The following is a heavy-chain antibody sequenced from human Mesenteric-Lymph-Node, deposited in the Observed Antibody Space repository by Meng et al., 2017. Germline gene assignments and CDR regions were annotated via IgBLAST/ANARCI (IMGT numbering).Heavy chain of an antibody. Sequence: SETLSLTCTVSGYSISSVYYWGWIRQPPGKGLEWIGSIYHSGSTYYNPSLKSRVTIAVDTSKNQFSLKLSSVTAADTAVYYCARDEVVGVTAAMSAAQYYYGMDVWGQGTTVTVSS. V-gene: IGHV4-38-2*02. J-gene: IGHJ6*02. CDR3: ARDEVVGVTAAMSAAQYYYGMDV. D-gene: IGHD2-2*01. CDR1: GYSISSVYY. CDR2: IYHSGST.